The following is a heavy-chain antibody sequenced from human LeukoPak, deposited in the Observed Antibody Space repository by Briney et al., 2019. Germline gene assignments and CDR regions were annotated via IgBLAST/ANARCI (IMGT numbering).Heavy chain of an antibody. J-gene: IGHJ3*02. CDR3: ARPFGSGWYGAFDI. CDR1: GGSISSYY. D-gene: IGHD6-19*01. CDR2: IHTSGRT. Sequence: SETLSLTCTVSGGSISSYYWTWIRQPPGKGLEWIGHIHTSGRTNYNPSLKSRVTISVDTSKNQFSLKLSSVTAADTAVYYCARPFGSGWYGAFDIWGQGTMVTVSS. V-gene: IGHV4-4*09.